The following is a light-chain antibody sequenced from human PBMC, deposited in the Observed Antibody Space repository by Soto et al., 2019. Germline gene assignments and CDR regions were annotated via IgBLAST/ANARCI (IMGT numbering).Light chain of an antibody. V-gene: IGLV2-8*01. CDR1: SSDVGGYNY. Sequence: QSVLTQPPSASGSPGQSVTISCTGTSSDVGGYNYVSWYQQHPGKAPKLMIYEVSKRPSGVPDRCSGSKSGNTASLTVSGLQAEVEADYYCSSYAGSNIWVFGGGTKLTVL. CDR3: SSYAGSNIWV. J-gene: IGLJ3*02. CDR2: EVS.